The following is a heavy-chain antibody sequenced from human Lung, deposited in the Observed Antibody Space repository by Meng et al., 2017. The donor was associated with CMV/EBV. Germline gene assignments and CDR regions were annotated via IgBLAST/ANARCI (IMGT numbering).Heavy chain of an antibody. V-gene: IGHV1-8*01. J-gene: IGHJ6*02. CDR3: AMEEILVEASAVCWAKYYYSGMDA. D-gene: IGHD2-8*01. Sequence: SXXVSXXASGYSFTRYDINRVRQAAGQGLEWMGWMNTNSGNTGYAQNFQGRVTMTRNTATGTAYMELTSLKSEDTAVYYCAMEEILVEASAVCWAKYYYSGMDAXGQGXTVTVSS. CDR2: MNTNSGNT. CDR1: GYSFTRYD.